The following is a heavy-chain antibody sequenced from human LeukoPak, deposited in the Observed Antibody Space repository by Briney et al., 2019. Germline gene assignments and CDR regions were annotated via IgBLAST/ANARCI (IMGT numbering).Heavy chain of an antibody. CDR1: GGTFSTYA. Sequence: GASVKVSCKASGGTFSTYAISWVRQAPGQGLEWMGGIIPIFGPPNYAQKFQGRVTITTDESTSTAYMELSSLRSEDTAVYYCARATSSSSSYYHMDVWGKGTTVTVSS. CDR2: IIPIFGPP. J-gene: IGHJ6*03. D-gene: IGHD6-6*01. V-gene: IGHV1-69*05. CDR3: ARATSSSSSYYHMDV.